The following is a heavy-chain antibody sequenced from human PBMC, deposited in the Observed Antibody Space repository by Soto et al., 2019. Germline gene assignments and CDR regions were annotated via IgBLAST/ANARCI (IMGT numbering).Heavy chain of an antibody. CDR3: ARAYGGNPALFDP. V-gene: IGHV3-53*01. CDR1: GFTVSRDY. J-gene: IGHJ5*02. D-gene: IGHD4-17*01. CDR2: IYTGGST. Sequence: VQLVQSGAEVKKPGGSLRLSCAASGFTVSRDYMSWVRQAPGKGLEWVSVIYTGGSTYYADSVKGRFTFSRDNSKNTLYLQMNSLRAEDTAVYYCARAYGGNPALFDPWGQGTLVTVSS.